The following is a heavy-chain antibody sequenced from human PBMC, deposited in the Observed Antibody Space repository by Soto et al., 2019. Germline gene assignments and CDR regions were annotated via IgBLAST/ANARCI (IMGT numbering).Heavy chain of an antibody. V-gene: IGHV3-72*01. CDR3: DRVNYYYSSGSSLSAFDI. CDR1: GFTFSDHF. D-gene: IGHD3-22*01. Sequence: PGGSLRLSCAASGFTFSDHFMDWVRQAPGKGLEWVGRIRNKAKSYTNQYAASVKGRSTISRDDSQKSLYLQMHSLGTADTALYYCDRVNYYYSSGSSLSAFDIWGQGTIVTGSS. J-gene: IGHJ3*02. CDR2: IRNKAKSYTN.